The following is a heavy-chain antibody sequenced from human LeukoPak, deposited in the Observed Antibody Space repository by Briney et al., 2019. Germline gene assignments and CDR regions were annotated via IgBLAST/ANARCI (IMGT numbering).Heavy chain of an antibody. J-gene: IGHJ4*02. CDR2: ISSSSSYI. Sequence: GGSLRLSCAASGFTFSSYSMNWVRQAPGKGLEWVSSISSSSSYIYYADSVKGRFTISRDNAKNSLYLQMNSLRAEDTAVYYCATTRERTSKPYYFDYWGQGTLVTASS. CDR3: ATTRERTSKPYYFDY. CDR1: GFTFSSYS. D-gene: IGHD1-14*01. V-gene: IGHV3-21*01.